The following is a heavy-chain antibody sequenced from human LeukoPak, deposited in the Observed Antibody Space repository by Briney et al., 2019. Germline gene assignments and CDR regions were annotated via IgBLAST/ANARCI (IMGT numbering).Heavy chain of an antibody. CDR2: ISGSGGST. CDR1: GFSFSTYG. Sequence: GGSLRLSCAASGFSFSTYGMSWVRQAPGKGLEWVSAISGSGGSTYYADSVKGRFTISRGNAKNSLYLQMNSLRAEDTAVYYCARDLWAQKLPHRYFDYWGQGTMVTVSS. J-gene: IGHJ4*02. V-gene: IGHV3-23*01. CDR3: ARDLWAQKLPHRYFDY. D-gene: IGHD6-13*01.